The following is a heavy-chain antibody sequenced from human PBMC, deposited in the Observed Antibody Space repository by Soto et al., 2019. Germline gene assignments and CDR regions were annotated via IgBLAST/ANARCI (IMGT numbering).Heavy chain of an antibody. CDR3: ARIHWSQSSLDY. CDR1: GYSICSGYY. Sequence: PSETLSLTCAVSGYSICSGYYWGWIRQPPGKGLEWIGYVYHRGSAYYNPSLNGRLTMSMDSFQTQFSLKLTSVTAADSAVYYCARIHWSQSSLDYWGRGILVTVSS. D-gene: IGHD6-19*01. J-gene: IGHJ4*02. CDR2: VYHRGSA. V-gene: IGHV4-38-2*01.